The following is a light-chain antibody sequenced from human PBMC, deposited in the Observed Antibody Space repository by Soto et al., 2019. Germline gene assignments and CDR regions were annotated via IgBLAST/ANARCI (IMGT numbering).Light chain of an antibody. CDR2: DAS. J-gene: IGKJ2*01. CDR3: QQDDNLPYS. Sequence: DIQMTQSPSSLSASVGDRVTITCQASQDISNYLNWYQKKTGKAPKLLIYDASNLETGVPSRFSGGGSGADFTFTIGSLQPEDIAKYYCQQDDNLPYSVGPGTKLEIK. CDR1: QDISNY. V-gene: IGKV1-33*01.